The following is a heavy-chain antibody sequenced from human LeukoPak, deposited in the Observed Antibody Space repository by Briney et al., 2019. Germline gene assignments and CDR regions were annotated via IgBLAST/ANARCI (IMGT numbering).Heavy chain of an antibody. J-gene: IGHJ4*02. CDR2: IYHSGST. CDR3: ASYEGSGYYGFDY. CDR1: GGSISSSSYY. Sequence: SETLSLTCTVSGGSISSSSYYWGWIRQPPGKGLEWIGEIYHSGSTNYNPSLKSRVTISVDKSKNQFSLKLSSVTAADTAVYYCASYEGSGYYGFDYWGQGTLVTVSS. D-gene: IGHD3-22*01. V-gene: IGHV4-39*07.